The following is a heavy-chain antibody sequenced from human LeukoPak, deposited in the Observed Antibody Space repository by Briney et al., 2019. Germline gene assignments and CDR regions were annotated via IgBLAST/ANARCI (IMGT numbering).Heavy chain of an antibody. CDR1: GFTFSSYS. D-gene: IGHD3-22*01. J-gene: IGHJ5*02. CDR2: ISGSSSYI. Sequence: GGSLRLSCAASGFTFSSYSMNWVRQAPGKGLEWVSSISGSSSYIYYADSVKGRFTISRDNAKNSLYLQMNSLRAEDTAFYHCARGTHYYDSIGYDHWGQGTLVTVSS. CDR3: ARGTHYYDSIGYDH. V-gene: IGHV3-21*04.